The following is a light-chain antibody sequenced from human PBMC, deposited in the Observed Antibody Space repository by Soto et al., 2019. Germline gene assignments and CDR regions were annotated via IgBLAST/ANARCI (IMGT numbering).Light chain of an antibody. J-gene: IGKJ4*01. CDR1: QSVSISY. CDR3: QQYCISPLT. V-gene: IGKV3-20*01. Sequence: EIVLTHSPGTLSLSPGERATLSCRASQSVSISYLAWYQQKPGQAPRLLIYGPSSRATGIPDRFSGSGSGTDFTLNISRLEPEVLAVYYCQQYCISPLTCGGGTKVEIK. CDR2: GPS.